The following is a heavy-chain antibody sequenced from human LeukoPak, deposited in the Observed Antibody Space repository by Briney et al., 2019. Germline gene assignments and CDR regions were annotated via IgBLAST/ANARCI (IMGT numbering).Heavy chain of an antibody. D-gene: IGHD1-7*01. J-gene: IGHJ4*01. CDR3: TREIGGTTVHY. V-gene: IGHV4-59*12. CDR1: GGSISNYY. CDR2: VYSSGRT. Sequence: SETLSLTCTVSGGSISNYYWSWIRQPPGKGLEWIGSVYSSGRTYYNPSLTSRVTVSADTSKNQFSLKLSSVTAADTAVYYCTREIGGTTVHYWGHGLLVTVSS.